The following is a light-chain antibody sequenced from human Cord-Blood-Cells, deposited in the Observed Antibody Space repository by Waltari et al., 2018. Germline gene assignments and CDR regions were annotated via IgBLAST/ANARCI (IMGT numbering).Light chain of an antibody. CDR1: SSDVGGYNY. V-gene: IGLV2-11*01. Sequence: QSALTQPRSVSGSPGQSVTISCTGTSSDVGGYNYVSWYQQHPGKAPKHRIYDVSKRPSGVPDRFSGSKAGNTASRTISGLQAEDEADYYCCSYAGSYSWVFGGGTKLTVL. CDR2: DVS. J-gene: IGLJ3*02. CDR3: CSYAGSYSWV.